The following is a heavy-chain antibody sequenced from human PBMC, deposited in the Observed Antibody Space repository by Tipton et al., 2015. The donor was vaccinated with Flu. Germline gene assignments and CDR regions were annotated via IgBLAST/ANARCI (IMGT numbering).Heavy chain of an antibody. CDR3: ATNYDYYALAL. CDR1: GYTFTSYW. CDR2: IFPGDSNT. V-gene: IGHV5-51*03. J-gene: IGHJ6*02. Sequence: QLVQSGAEVKMPGESLKISCKGSGYTFTSYWIAWVRQMPGKGLEWMGIIFPGDSNTKYSPSFQGQVTISADKSISTAYLQWSSLKASATAMYFCATNYDYYALALWGQGTTVTVSS.